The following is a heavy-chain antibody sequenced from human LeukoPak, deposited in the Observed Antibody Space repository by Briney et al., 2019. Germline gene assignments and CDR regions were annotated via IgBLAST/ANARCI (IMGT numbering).Heavy chain of an antibody. D-gene: IGHD3-9*01. J-gene: IGHJ4*02. CDR1: GGSISGYY. Sequence: SVTLSLTCTVSGGSISGYYWNWIRQAPGKGREWIGNIHYSGSTKYSPSLKSRVTISVDTSKNQFSLKLSSVTAADTAVYYCARSPLYDTAPSDYWGQGTLVTVSS. V-gene: IGHV4-59*01. CDR2: IHYSGST. CDR3: ARSPLYDTAPSDY.